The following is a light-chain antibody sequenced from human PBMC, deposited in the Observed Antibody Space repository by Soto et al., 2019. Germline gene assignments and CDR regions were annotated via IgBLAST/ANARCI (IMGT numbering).Light chain of an antibody. CDR1: QSVSSN. J-gene: IGKJ5*01. V-gene: IGKV3-15*01. CDR2: GAS. Sequence: LVLTHSPVSPSLSPGERATLSCRASQSVSSNLAWYQQKPGQAPRLLIYGASTRATGIPARFSGSGSGTEFTLTISSLQSEDFAVYYCQQYNNWTPITFGQGTRLEIK. CDR3: QQYNNWTPIT.